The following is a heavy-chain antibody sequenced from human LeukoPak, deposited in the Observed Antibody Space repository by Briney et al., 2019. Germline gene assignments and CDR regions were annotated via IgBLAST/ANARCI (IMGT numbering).Heavy chain of an antibody. CDR3: ARGLRGPQASF. J-gene: IGHJ4*02. CDR2: IKPDGTEK. D-gene: IGHD2-8*01. V-gene: IGHV3-7*03. CDR1: GFTFSTYW. Sequence: GGSLRLSCETSGFTFSTYWMNWVRQAPGKGLEWVANIKPDGTEKYYVDSVKGRFTISRDNAKNSLYLQMSSLRAEDTAVYYCARGLRGPQASFWGQGTLVTVSS.